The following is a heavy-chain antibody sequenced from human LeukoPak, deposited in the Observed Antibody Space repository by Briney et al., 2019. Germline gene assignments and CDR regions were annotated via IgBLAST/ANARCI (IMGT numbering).Heavy chain of an antibody. CDR1: GGSISSGGYY. Sequence: SQTLSLTCTVSGGSISSGGYYWSWIRQHPGKGLEWIGYIYYSGSTHYNPSLKSRVTISVDTSKNQFSLKLSSVTAADTAVYYCPRGGGQQLADYWGQGTLVTVSS. D-gene: IGHD6-13*01. V-gene: IGHV4-31*03. CDR2: IYYSGST. J-gene: IGHJ4*02. CDR3: PRGGGQQLADY.